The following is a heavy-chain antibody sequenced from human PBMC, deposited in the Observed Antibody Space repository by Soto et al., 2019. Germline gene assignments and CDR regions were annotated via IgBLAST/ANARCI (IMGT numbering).Heavy chain of an antibody. J-gene: IGHJ2*01. CDR3: QAEDGIRVVRSVSAFLLNRSSDL. CDR2: ISYDGSNK. Sequence: KGLEWVAVISYDGSNKYYADSVKGRFTISRDNSKNTLYLQMNSLRAEDTAVFFFQAEDGIRVVRSVSAFLLNRSSDL. V-gene: IGHV3-30-3*01. D-gene: IGHD3-10*02.